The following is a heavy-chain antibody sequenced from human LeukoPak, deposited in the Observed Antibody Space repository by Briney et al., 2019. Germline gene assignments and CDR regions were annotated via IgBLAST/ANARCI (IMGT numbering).Heavy chain of an antibody. J-gene: IGHJ6*02. Sequence: SETLSLTCAVSGGSISSSNWWSWVRQPPGKGLEWIGEIYHSGSTNYNPSLKSRVTISVDKSKNQFSLKLSSVTAADTAVYYCARGSYYYDSSGFPAVYYYGMDVWGQGTTVTVSS. CDR2: IYHSGST. V-gene: IGHV4-4*02. D-gene: IGHD3-22*01. CDR1: GGSISSSNW. CDR3: ARGSYYYDSSGFPAVYYYGMDV.